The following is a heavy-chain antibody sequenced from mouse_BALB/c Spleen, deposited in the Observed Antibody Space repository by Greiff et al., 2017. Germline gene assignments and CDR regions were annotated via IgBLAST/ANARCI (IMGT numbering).Heavy chain of an antibody. CDR3: ARNRYDEAWFAY. CDR1: GFNIKDTY. D-gene: IGHD2-14*01. J-gene: IGHJ3*01. V-gene: IGHV14-3*02. CDR2: IDPANGNT. Sequence: VQLQQSGAELVKPGASVKLSCTASGFNIKDTYMHWVKQRPEQGLEWIGRIDPANGNTKYDPKFQGKATITADTSSNTAYLQLSSLTSEDTAVYYCARNRYDEAWFAYWGQGTLVTVSA.